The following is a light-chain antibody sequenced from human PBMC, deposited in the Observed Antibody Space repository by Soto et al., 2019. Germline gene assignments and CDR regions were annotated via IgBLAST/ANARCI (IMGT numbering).Light chain of an antibody. Sequence: QSALTQPASVSGSPGQSITIYCTGTSSDVGGYNFVSWYQQHPGKAPKLMIYEVSNRPSGVSNRFSGPKSGNTASLTISGLQAEDEDDYYCSSYTSSSTQVFGTGTKVTVL. CDR3: SSYTSSSTQV. V-gene: IGLV2-14*01. J-gene: IGLJ1*01. CDR1: SSDVGGYNF. CDR2: EVS.